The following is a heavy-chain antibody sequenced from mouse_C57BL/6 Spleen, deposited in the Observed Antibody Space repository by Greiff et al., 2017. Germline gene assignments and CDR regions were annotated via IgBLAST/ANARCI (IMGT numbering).Heavy chain of an antibody. CDR1: GFNIKDYY. D-gene: IGHD2-3*01. CDR3: ARSGYYEGYYAMDY. J-gene: IGHJ4*01. Sequence: VQLQQSGAELVKPGASVKLSCTASGFNIKDYYMHWVKQRTEQGLEWIGRIDPEDGETQYAPKFQGKATITADTSSNTAYLQLSSLTSEDTAVYYCARSGYYEGYYAMDYWGQGTAVTVSS. CDR2: IDPEDGET. V-gene: IGHV14-2*01.